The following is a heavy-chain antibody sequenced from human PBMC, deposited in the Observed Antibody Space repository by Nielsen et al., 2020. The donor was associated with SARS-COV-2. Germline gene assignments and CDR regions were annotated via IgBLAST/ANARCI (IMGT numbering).Heavy chain of an antibody. J-gene: IGHJ5*02. V-gene: IGHV1-69*04. CDR1: GGTFSSYA. CDR3: AARFGELLPFDP. Sequence: SVKVSCKASGGTFSSYAISWVRQAPGQGLEWMGRIIPILGIANYAQKFQGRVTITADKSTSTAYMELSSLRSEDTAVYYCAARFGELLPFDPWGQGTLVTVSS. CDR2: IIPILGIA. D-gene: IGHD3-10*01.